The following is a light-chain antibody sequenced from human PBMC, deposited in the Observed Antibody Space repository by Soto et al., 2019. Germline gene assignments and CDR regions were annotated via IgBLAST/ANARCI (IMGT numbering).Light chain of an antibody. Sequence: QPVLTQPSSLSASPGASASLTCTLRSGINVGTYRIYWYQQKPGSPPQYLLRYKSDSDKQQGSGVPSRFSGSKDASANAGIFLISGLQSEDEADYYCMIWHNSAVVFGGGTKVTVL. J-gene: IGLJ2*01. CDR3: MIWHNSAVV. CDR1: SGINVGTYR. V-gene: IGLV5-45*03. CDR2: YKSDSDK.